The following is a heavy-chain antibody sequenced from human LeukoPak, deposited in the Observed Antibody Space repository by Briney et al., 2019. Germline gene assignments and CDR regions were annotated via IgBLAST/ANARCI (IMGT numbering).Heavy chain of an antibody. D-gene: IGHD3-22*01. Sequence: PGGSLRLSCAASGFTVSSNYMSWVRQAPGKGLEWVSVIYSGGSTYYADSVKGRFTVSRDNSKNTLYLQMNSLRAEDTAVYYCARAPPIYDSSGYLSYWGQGTLVTVSS. CDR2: IYSGGST. J-gene: IGHJ4*02. V-gene: IGHV3-53*01. CDR1: GFTVSSNY. CDR3: ARAPPIYDSSGYLSY.